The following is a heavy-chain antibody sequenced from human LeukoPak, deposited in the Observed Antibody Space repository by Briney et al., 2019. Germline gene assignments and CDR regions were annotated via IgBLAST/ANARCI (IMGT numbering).Heavy chain of an antibody. D-gene: IGHD6-13*01. V-gene: IGHV1-18*01. CDR2: ISAYNGNT. CDR3: ARVRYSSRWYIVEGGHHDY. J-gene: IGHJ4*02. CDR1: GYTFTSYG. Sequence: ASVKVSCKASGYTFTSYGISWVRQAPGQGLEWMGCISAYNGNTNYAQKLQGRVTMTTDTSTSTAYMELRSLRSDDTAVYYCARVRYSSRWYIVEGGHHDYWGQGTLVTVSS.